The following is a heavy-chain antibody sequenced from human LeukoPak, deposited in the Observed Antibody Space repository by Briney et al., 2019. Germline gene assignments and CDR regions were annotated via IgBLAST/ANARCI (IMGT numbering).Heavy chain of an antibody. Sequence: SVKVSCKASGYTFTGYYMHWVRQAPGQGLEWMGRIIPILGIANYAQKFQGRVTITADKSTSTAYMELSSLRSEDTAVYYCARDERDWGQGTLVTVSS. CDR1: GYTFTGYY. V-gene: IGHV1-69*04. CDR3: ARDERD. J-gene: IGHJ4*02. D-gene: IGHD5-24*01. CDR2: IIPILGIA.